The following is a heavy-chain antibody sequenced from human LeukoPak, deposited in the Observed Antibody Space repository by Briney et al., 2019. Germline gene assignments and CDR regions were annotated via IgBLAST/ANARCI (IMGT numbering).Heavy chain of an antibody. CDR1: GYTFTGYY. CDR3: ARGIVVVPAAMSDWFDP. Sequence: ASVKVSCKASGYTFTGYYMHWVRQAPGQGLEWMGWINPNSGNTGYAQKFQGRVTMTRNTSISTAYMELSSLRSEDTAVYYCARGIVVVPAAMSDWFDPWGQGTLVTVSS. J-gene: IGHJ5*02. CDR2: INPNSGNT. D-gene: IGHD2-2*01. V-gene: IGHV1-8*02.